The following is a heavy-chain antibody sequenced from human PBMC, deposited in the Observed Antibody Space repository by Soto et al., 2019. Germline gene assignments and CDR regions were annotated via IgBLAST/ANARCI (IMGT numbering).Heavy chain of an antibody. Sequence: ASVKVSCKASGYTFTSYDSNWVRRATGQGLEWMGWMNPNSGNTGYAQKFQGRVTMTRNTSISTAYMELSSLRSEDTAVYYCARGPARLAIFGVVNYYYYYMDVWGKGTTVTVSS. CDR3: ARGPARLAIFGVVNYYYYYMDV. CDR2: MNPNSGNT. CDR1: GYTFTSYD. J-gene: IGHJ6*03. D-gene: IGHD3-3*01. V-gene: IGHV1-8*01.